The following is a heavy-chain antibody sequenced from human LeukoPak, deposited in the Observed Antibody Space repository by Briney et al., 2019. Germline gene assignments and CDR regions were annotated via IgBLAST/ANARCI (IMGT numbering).Heavy chain of an antibody. CDR3: ARRRWKSDILTGYFSRGPYYFDY. D-gene: IGHD3-9*01. CDR1: GGSISSGDYY. J-gene: IGHJ4*02. CDR2: IYYSGST. Sequence: PSQTLSLTCTVSGGSISSGDYYWSWIRQPPGKGLEWIGYIYYSGSTYYNPSLKSRVTISVDTSKNQFSLKLSSVTAADTAVYYCARRRWKSDILTGYFSRGPYYFDYWGQGTLVTVSS. V-gene: IGHV4-30-4*01.